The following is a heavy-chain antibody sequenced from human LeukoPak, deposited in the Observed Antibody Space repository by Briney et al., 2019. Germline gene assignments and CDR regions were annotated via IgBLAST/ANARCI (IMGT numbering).Heavy chain of an antibody. Sequence: SETLSLTCTVSGGSISSYYWSWIRHPPGKGREWLGYIYYSGSTTYKPSLMSRVTISVDTSKNQFSLKLSSVTAADTAVYYCARGMGNYYGSGSYSGLFDYWGRGTLVTVSS. D-gene: IGHD3-10*01. J-gene: IGHJ4*02. CDR1: GGSISSYY. CDR2: IYYSGST. CDR3: ARGMGNYYGSGSYSGLFDY. V-gene: IGHV4-59*01.